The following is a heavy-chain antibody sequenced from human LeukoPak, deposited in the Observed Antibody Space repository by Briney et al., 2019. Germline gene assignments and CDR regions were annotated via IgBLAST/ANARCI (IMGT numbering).Heavy chain of an antibody. CDR3: AKVSTVVPLVSASSFDY. Sequence: GGSLRLSCAASGLTFSNYAMSWVRQAPGKGLEGVSDISYSGGSTYYADSAKGRFTISRDNAKNTLYLQMNNLRAGDTAVYYCAKVSTVVPLVSASSFDYWGQGTLVTVSS. D-gene: IGHD4-23*01. V-gene: IGHV3-23*01. J-gene: IGHJ4*02. CDR2: ISYSGGST. CDR1: GLTFSNYA.